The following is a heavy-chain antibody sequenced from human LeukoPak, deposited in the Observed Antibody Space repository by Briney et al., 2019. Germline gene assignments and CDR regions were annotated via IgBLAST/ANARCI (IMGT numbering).Heavy chain of an antibody. D-gene: IGHD5-18*01. CDR3: ANRYGGYSYG. CDR1: GFTFSSYA. Sequence: PGRSLRLSCAASGFTFSSYAMHWVRQAPGKGLEWVAVISYDGSNKYYADSVKGRFTISRDNSKNTLYLQMNSLRAEDTAVYYCANRYGGYSYGWGQGTLVTVSS. J-gene: IGHJ4*02. V-gene: IGHV3-30-3*01. CDR2: ISYDGSNK.